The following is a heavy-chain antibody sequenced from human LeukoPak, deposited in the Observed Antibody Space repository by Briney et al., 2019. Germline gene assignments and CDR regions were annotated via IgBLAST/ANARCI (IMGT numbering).Heavy chain of an antibody. CDR3: ARIHFQFYYMDV. CDR2: IYYIGST. Sequence: SETLSLTRTVSGGSISNAYWSWIRQPPGKGLEWIGYIYYIGSTNYNPSLKSRVTISVDRPKNQVSLKLIAMTAADTAVYYCARIHFQFYYMDVWGKGTTVTVSS. D-gene: IGHD2/OR15-2a*01. CDR1: GGSISNAY. J-gene: IGHJ6*03. V-gene: IGHV4-59*12.